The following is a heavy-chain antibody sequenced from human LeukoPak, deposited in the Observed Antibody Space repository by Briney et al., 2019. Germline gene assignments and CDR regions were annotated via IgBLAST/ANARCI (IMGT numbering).Heavy chain of an antibody. CDR3: ARGVPTGIDYFDY. V-gene: IGHV3-7*01. J-gene: IGHJ4*02. CDR1: GFTFSSYW. Sequence: GGSLRLSCAASGFTFSSYWMTWVRQAPGKGLEWVANIKQDGSDKYFVDSVRGRFIISRDNAKNSLYLQMNSLRVEDTAMYYCARGVPTGIDYFDYWGQGTLVTVSS. CDR2: IKQDGSDK. D-gene: IGHD1-1*01.